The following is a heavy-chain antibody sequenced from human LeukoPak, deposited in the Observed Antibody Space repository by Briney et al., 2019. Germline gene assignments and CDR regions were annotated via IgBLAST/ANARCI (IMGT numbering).Heavy chain of an antibody. D-gene: IGHD2-15*01. Sequence: GASVKVSCKASGYTFTSYYIHWVRQAPGQGLEWMGIINPSGGSTSYAQKFQGGVTMTRDTSTSTVYMELSSLRSEDTAVYYCARDRVVVAVNLYYYYGMDVWGQGTTVTVSS. CDR1: GYTFTSYY. V-gene: IGHV1-46*01. J-gene: IGHJ6*02. CDR3: ARDRVVVAVNLYYYYGMDV. CDR2: INPSGGST.